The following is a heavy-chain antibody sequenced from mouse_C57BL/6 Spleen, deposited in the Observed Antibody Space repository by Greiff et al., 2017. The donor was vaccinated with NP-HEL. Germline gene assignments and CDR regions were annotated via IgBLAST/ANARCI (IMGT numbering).Heavy chain of an antibody. Sequence: VKLMESGAELARPGASVKLSCKASGYTFTSYGISWVKQRTGQGLEWIGEIYPRSGNTYYNEKFKGKATLTADKSSSTAYMELRRLTTEDSAVYFCARTHSSGYAMDYWGQGTSDTVSS. CDR2: IYPRSGNT. J-gene: IGHJ4*01. CDR3: ARTHSSGYAMDY. V-gene: IGHV1-81*01. CDR1: GYTFTSYG. D-gene: IGHD3-2*02.